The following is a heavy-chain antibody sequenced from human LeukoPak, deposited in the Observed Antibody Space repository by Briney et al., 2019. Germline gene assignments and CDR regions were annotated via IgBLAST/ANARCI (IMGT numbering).Heavy chain of an antibody. CDR2: IYYSGRT. V-gene: IGHV4-59*08. CDR3: ARLDGITGAAFDI. CDR1: GGSISTNY. D-gene: IGHD3-3*01. Sequence: ETLSLTCTVFGGSISTNYWSWIRQPPGKGLEWIGYIYYSGRTNYNPSLKSRVTISVDTSKNQFSLKLSSVTAADTAVYYCARLDGITGAAFDIWGQGTMVTVSS. J-gene: IGHJ3*02.